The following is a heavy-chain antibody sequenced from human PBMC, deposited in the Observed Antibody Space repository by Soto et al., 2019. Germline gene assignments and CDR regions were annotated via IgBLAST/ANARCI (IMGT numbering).Heavy chain of an antibody. CDR1: GGTFSSYT. D-gene: IGHD5-12*01. Sequence: QVQLVQSGAEVKKPGSSVKVSCKASGGTFSSYTISWVRQAPGQGLEWMGRIIPILGIANYAQKFQGRVTITEDKSTSTADMELSSLRSEDTAVYYCARTGGRWLQFPFDYWGQGTLVTVSS. J-gene: IGHJ4*02. V-gene: IGHV1-69*02. CDR2: IIPILGIA. CDR3: ARTGGRWLQFPFDY.